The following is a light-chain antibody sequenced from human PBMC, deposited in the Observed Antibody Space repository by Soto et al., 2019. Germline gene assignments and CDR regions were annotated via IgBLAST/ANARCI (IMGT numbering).Light chain of an antibody. J-gene: IGKJ4*01. Sequence: EIVMTQSPATLSVSPGERATLSCRASQSVSSNVAWYQQKPGQAPRLLIDGASTRATDIPARFSGSGSGTEFTLTISSLQSEDFAVYYCQQSNNWPLTFGGGTKVEIK. V-gene: IGKV3-15*01. CDR2: GAS. CDR3: QQSNNWPLT. CDR1: QSVSSN.